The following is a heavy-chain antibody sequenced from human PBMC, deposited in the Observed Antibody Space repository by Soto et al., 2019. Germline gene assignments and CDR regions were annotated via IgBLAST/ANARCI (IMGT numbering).Heavy chain of an antibody. Sequence: GGSLRLSCAASGFTFSSYAMHWVRQAPGKGLEWVAVISYDGSNKYYADSVKGRFTISRDNSKNTLYLQMNSLRAEDTAVYYCARDSKTYYDFWSGNLPVDFDYWGQGTLVTVSS. CDR1: GFTFSSYA. D-gene: IGHD3-3*01. CDR3: ARDSKTYYDFWSGNLPVDFDY. V-gene: IGHV3-30-3*01. J-gene: IGHJ4*02. CDR2: ISYDGSNK.